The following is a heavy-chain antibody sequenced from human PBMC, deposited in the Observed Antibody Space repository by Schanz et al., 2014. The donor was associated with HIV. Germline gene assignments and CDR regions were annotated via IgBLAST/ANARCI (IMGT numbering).Heavy chain of an antibody. CDR1: GYTFTSYY. J-gene: IGHJ6*02. CDR3: ARDTNFVLDV. V-gene: IGHV1-2*02. Sequence: QVQLVQSGAEVKKPGASVKVSCKASGYTFTSYYMHWVRQAPGQGLEWMGWINPNSGATDSAQKFQGRVTMTRDTSISTAFMELSSLRSDDTAVYYCARDTNFVLDVWGQGTTVTVSS. CDR2: INPNSGAT. D-gene: IGHD2-8*01.